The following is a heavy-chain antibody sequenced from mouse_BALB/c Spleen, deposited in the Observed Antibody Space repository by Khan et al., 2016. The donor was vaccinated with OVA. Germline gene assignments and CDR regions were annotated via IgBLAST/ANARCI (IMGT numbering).Heavy chain of an antibody. D-gene: IGHD1-1*01. J-gene: IGHJ2*02. CDR3: ARVYGGDFDY. Sequence: VQLKQSGPGLVKPSQSLSLTCTVTGHSITSDYAWNWIRQFPGNKLEWMGFISYSGNTKYNPSLKSRFSITRDTSKNQFFLQLNSVTTEDTATYYCARVYGGDFDYWGQGTSLTVSS. CDR1: GHSITSDYA. V-gene: IGHV3-2*02. CDR2: ISYSGNT.